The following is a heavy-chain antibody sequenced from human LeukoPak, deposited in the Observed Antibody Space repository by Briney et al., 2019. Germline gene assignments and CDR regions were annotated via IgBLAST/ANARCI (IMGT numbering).Heavy chain of an antibody. J-gene: IGHJ4*02. CDR1: GFTFRSYS. V-gene: IGHV3-48*01. CDR3: ARLTWICSNGVCYSGFDY. Sequence: GGSLRLSCAASGFTFRSYSMNWVRQAPGKGLEWVSYISSSGTIYYADSVKGRFTISRDNAKNSLYLQMNSLRAEDTAIYYCARLTWICSNGVCYSGFDYWGQGTLVTVSS. CDR2: ISSSGTI. D-gene: IGHD2-8*01.